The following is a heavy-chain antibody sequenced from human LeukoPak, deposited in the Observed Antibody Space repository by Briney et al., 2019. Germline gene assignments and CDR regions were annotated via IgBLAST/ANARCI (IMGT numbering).Heavy chain of an antibody. CDR3: ARNSGGFWSGYYVWFDP. J-gene: IGHJ5*02. CDR2: IYSGGST. CDR1: GFTFSSYW. D-gene: IGHD3-3*01. Sequence: GGSLRLSCAASGFTFSSYWMTWVRQAPGKGLEWVSVIYSGGSTYYADSVKGRFTISRDNSKNTLYLQMNSLRAEDTAVYYCARNSGGFWSGYYVWFDPWGQGTLVTVSS. V-gene: IGHV3-53*01.